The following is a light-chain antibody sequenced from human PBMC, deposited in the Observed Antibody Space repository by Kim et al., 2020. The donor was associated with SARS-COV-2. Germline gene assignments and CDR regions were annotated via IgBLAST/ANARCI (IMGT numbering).Light chain of an antibody. Sequence: EIVLTQSPGTLALPPGERATLSCRASQSVRSSFLAWYQHKVGQAPTLLIYDASTRATGIPDRFSGSGSGTDFTLTISSLEPEDFAVYYCQHFGGSSYTFGQGTKLEIK. V-gene: IGKV3-20*01. J-gene: IGKJ2*01. CDR1: QSVRSSF. CDR2: DAS. CDR3: QHFGGSSYT.